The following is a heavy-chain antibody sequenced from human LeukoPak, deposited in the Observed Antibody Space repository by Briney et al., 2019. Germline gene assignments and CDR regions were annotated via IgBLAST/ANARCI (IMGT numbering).Heavy chain of an antibody. J-gene: IGHJ4*02. CDR3: TRGSYPGY. CDR1: GFTFSIYS. Sequence: GGSLRLSCAASGFTFSIYSMGWARQAPGKGLGWVSALDSSSSYIYYADSMKGRFTISRDNAKNSVYLQMNSLRVDDTAVYYCTRGSYPGYWGQGTLVTVSS. V-gene: IGHV3-21*01. D-gene: IGHD3-10*01. CDR2: LDSSSSYI.